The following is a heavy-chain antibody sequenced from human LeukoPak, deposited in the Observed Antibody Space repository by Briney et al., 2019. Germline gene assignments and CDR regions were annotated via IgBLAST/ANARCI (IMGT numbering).Heavy chain of an antibody. V-gene: IGHV3-23*01. Sequence: GGSLRLSCAASGFTFSSYAMSWVRQAPGKGLEWVSAISGSGGSTYYADSVKGRFTVSRDNSKNTLYLQMNSLRAEDTAVYYCAREHYDYVWGSYRKGFDYWGQGTLVTVSS. CDR1: GFTFSSYA. D-gene: IGHD3-16*02. CDR3: AREHYDYVWGSYRKGFDY. J-gene: IGHJ4*02. CDR2: ISGSGGST.